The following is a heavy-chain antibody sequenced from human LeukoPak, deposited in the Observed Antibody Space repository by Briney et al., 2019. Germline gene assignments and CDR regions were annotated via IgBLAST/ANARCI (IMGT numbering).Heavy chain of an antibody. D-gene: IGHD3-22*01. Sequence: ASVKVSCKASGYTFTSYGISWVRHAPGQGLERMAWVSAYNGNTNYVQKLQGRVTMTTDTSTSTAYTELGSLRSDDTAVYYCARDEARYSSGYYPNWFDPWGQGTLVTVSS. J-gene: IGHJ5*02. CDR3: ARDEARYSSGYYPNWFDP. V-gene: IGHV1-18*01. CDR2: VSAYNGNT. CDR1: GYTFTSYG.